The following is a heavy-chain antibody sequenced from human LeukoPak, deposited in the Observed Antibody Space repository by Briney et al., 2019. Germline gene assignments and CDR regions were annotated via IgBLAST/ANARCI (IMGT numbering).Heavy chain of an antibody. V-gene: IGHV1-8*01. D-gene: IGHD2-2*01. CDR1: GYTFTSYD. CDR3: ARGGSTSWEFDY. J-gene: IGHJ4*02. Sequence: ASVKVSCKASGYTFTSYDINWVRQATGQGLEWMGWMNPNSGNTGYAQKFQGRVTMTRNTSISTAYMELSSLRSEDTAVYYCARGGSTSWEFDYWGQGTLVTVSS. CDR2: MNPNSGNT.